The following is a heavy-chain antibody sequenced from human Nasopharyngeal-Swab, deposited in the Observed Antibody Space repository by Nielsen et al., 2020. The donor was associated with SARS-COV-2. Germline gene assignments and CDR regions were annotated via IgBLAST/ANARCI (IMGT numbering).Heavy chain of an antibody. V-gene: IGHV4-34*01. D-gene: IGHD3-9*01. Sequence: SETLSLTCAVYGGSFSGYYWSWIRQPPGKGLEWIGEINHSGSTNYKPSLKSRVTTSVDTSKNQFSLKLSSVTAADTAVYYCARSPKRYFDWPYYNYWGQGTLVTVSS. J-gene: IGHJ4*02. CDR2: INHSGST. CDR3: ARSPKRYFDWPYYNY. CDR1: GGSFSGYY.